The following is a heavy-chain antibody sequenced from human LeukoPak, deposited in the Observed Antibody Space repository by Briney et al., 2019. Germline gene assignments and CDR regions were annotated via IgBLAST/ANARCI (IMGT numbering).Heavy chain of an antibody. J-gene: IGHJ4*02. CDR3: ARGVAAAGYFDY. V-gene: IGHV4-34*01. CDR2: INHSGST. CDR1: GDSISSYY. D-gene: IGHD6-13*01. Sequence: TSETLSLTCTVSGDSISSYYWSWIRQPPGKGLEWIGEINHSGSTNYNPSLKSRVTISVDTSKNQFSLKLSSVTAADTAVYYCARGVAAAGYFDYWGQGTLVTVSS.